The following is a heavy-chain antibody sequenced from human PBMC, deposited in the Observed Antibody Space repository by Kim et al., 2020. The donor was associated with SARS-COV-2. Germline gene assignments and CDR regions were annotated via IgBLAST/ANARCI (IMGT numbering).Heavy chain of an antibody. V-gene: IGHV3-23*01. CDR3: AQLSGDF. Sequence: GGSLRLSCVASGFTFSNYAMSWVRQAPGKGLEWVSGIFGSGTSTYYADSVKGRFTIFRDNSKNTLYLQMDSLRAEDTAVYYCAQLSGDFWGWGSPVTVSS. J-gene: IGHJ4*02. CDR1: GFTFSNYA. CDR2: IFGSGTST.